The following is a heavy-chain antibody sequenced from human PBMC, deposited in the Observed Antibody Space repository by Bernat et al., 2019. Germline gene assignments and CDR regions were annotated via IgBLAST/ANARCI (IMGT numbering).Heavy chain of an antibody. CDR1: GYTLTELS. Sequence: QVQLVQSGAEVKKPGASVKVSCKVSGYTLTELSMHWVRQAPGKGLEWMGGFDPEDGETIYAQKFQGRFTMTEDKSTDTAYMELSSLRSEDTAEYYCATDKPFFRKGMTWELLPFDIWGRGTMVTVSS. CDR3: ATDKPFFRKGMTWELLPFDI. V-gene: IGHV1-24*01. D-gene: IGHD1-26*01. J-gene: IGHJ3*02. CDR2: FDPEDGET.